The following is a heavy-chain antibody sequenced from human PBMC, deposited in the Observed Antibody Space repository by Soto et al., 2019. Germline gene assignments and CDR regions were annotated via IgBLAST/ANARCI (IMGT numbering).Heavy chain of an antibody. V-gene: IGHV1-3*01. CDR2: INAGNGNT. D-gene: IGHD2-15*01. CDR3: ARGPGGPDGPGDY. J-gene: IGHJ4*02. CDR1: GYTFTNYA. Sequence: ASVKVSCKASGYTFTNYAMHWVRQAPGQRLEWMGWINAGNGNTKYSQKFQGRDTITRDTSASTAYMDLSSLRSEDTVVYYCARGPGGPDGPGDYWGQGTLVTVSS.